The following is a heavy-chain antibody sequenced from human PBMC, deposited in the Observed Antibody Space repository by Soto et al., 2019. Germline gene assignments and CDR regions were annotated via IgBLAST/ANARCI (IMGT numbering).Heavy chain of an antibody. Sequence: GGSLRLSCAASGFTFSNAWMNWVRQAPGKGLEWIGRIKSRTDGGTADYAAPVKGGFTISRDDSKNTLYLQMNGLKTEDTAVYYCTADPPSGSRVIDHWGQGTLVTVSS. J-gene: IGHJ4*02. D-gene: IGHD3-10*01. CDR1: GFTFSNAW. CDR3: TADPPSGSRVIDH. CDR2: IKSRTDGGTA. V-gene: IGHV3-15*01.